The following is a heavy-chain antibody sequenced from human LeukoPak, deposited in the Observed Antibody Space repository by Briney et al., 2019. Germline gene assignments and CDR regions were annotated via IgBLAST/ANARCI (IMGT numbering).Heavy chain of an antibody. CDR1: GFTVSSNY. Sequence: GGSLRLSCAASGFTVSSNYMSWVRQAPGKGLEWVSVIYVDGSTYYADSAQGRFTISRDNSKNTLYLQMNSLRAEDTAVYYCARETRKKIAAAGKSDAFDIWGQGTMVTVSS. CDR2: IYVDGST. D-gene: IGHD6-13*01. J-gene: IGHJ3*02. V-gene: IGHV3-53*01. CDR3: ARETRKKIAAAGKSDAFDI.